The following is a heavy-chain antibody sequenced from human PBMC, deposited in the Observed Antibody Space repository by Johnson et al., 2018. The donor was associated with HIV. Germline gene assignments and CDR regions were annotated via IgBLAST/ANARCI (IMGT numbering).Heavy chain of an antibody. CDR1: GFTFNNAW. Sequence: VQLVESGGGLVKPGGSLRLSCAASGFTFNNAWMNWVRQAPGKGLEWVSGISWNSGSIGYADSVKGRFTISRDNAKNSLYLQMNSLRAEDTALYYCASCGGTVDDAFDIWGQGTMVTVSS. D-gene: IGHD2-21*01. CDR2: ISWNSGSI. J-gene: IGHJ3*02. V-gene: IGHV3-9*01. CDR3: ASCGGTVDDAFDI.